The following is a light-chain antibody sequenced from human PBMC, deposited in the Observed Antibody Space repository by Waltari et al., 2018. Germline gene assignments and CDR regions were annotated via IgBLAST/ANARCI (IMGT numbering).Light chain of an antibody. CDR3: CSYAGTSYV. V-gene: IGLV2-8*01. J-gene: IGLJ1*01. CDR2: EVT. CDR1: SSDVGGYEY. Sequence: QSALTQPPSASGSPGQSVTISCTGTSSDVGGYEYVSWYQRHPGKAPKLIIYEVTKPPSGVPDRVSGSESGTTASLTVSGLQAADGADYFCCSYAGTSYVFGTGTTVTVL.